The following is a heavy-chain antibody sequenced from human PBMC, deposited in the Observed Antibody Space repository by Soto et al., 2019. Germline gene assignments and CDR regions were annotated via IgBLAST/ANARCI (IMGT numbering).Heavy chain of an antibody. Sequence: EVRLVESGGGLVKPGESLRLSCAASGFTFYNAWMSWVRQPPGKGLEWVGRITSKIDDGTTDYAAPVKGRFTISRDDSKNTLYLQMNSLKTEDTAVYFCTTHEWSVGLWGQGTLVTVSS. J-gene: IGHJ4*02. D-gene: IGHD2-8*01. CDR2: ITSKIDDGTT. V-gene: IGHV3-15*01. CDR3: TTHEWSVGL. CDR1: GFTFYNAW.